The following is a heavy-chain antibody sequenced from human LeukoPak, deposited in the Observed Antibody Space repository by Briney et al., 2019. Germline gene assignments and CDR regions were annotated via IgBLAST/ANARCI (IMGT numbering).Heavy chain of an antibody. CDR1: GYSFSSYW. CDR2: IYPDDSDT. Sequence: GESLKISCKGSGYSFSSYWIGWLRQLPGKGLERMGIIYPDDSDTRYSPSFQGQVSLSADKSTSTAYLQWDSLKASDTAIYYCARQHYYNNSGSDPWGQGTLVTVSS. J-gene: IGHJ5*02. CDR3: ARQHYYNNSGSDP. D-gene: IGHD3-22*01. V-gene: IGHV5-51*01.